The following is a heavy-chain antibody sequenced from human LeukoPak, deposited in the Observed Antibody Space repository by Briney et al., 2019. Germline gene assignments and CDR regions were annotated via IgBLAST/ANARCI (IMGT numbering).Heavy chain of an antibody. D-gene: IGHD3-16*01. J-gene: IGHJ3*02. V-gene: IGHV3-48*02. CDR3: ATGGDLKALDI. Sequence: AGSLTLACAASGFTFSSYSMNWVRQVPGKGLDWVSYISGSSYTIYYANSVKGRFTISRDNASNSLYLQMNSLRDEDTAFYYCATGGDLKALDIWGQGTMVTVSS. CDR2: ISGSSYTI. CDR1: GFTFSSYS.